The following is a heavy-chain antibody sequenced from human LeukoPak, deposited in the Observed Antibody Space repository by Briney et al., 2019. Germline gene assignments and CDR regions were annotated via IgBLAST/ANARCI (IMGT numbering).Heavy chain of an antibody. V-gene: IGHV3-73*01. CDR2: IRTKSNNYAT. Sequence: GGSLKLSCTASGFAFSASAIHWVRQASGKGLEWVGRIRTKSNNYATTYGASVKGRFTISRDDSKNTASLHMSSVKTEGTAMYFCTSYDNAGNYYYNYWGRGILVTVSS. J-gene: IGHJ4*02. CDR3: TSYDNAGNYYYNY. CDR1: GFAFSASA. D-gene: IGHD3-22*01.